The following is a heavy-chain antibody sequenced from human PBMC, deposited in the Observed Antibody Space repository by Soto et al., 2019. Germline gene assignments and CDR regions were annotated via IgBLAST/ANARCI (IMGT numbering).Heavy chain of an antibody. V-gene: IGHV1-3*01. Sequence: ASVKVSCKASGYTFTSYAMHWVRQAPGQRLEWMGWINAGNGNTKYSQKFQGRVTITRDTSASTAYMELSSLRSEDTAVYYCARGGRNYDILTGYPHYYYYYMDVWGKGTTVTVSS. J-gene: IGHJ6*03. CDR1: GYTFTSYA. CDR3: ARGGRNYDILTGYPHYYYYYMDV. CDR2: INAGNGNT. D-gene: IGHD3-9*01.